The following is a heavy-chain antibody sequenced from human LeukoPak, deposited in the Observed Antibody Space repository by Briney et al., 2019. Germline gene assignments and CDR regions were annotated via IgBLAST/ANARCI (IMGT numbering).Heavy chain of an antibody. CDR2: IIPIFGTA. D-gene: IGHD5-18*01. J-gene: IGHJ4*02. CDR3: ARDEDTAMVTDY. V-gene: IGHV1-69*13. Sequence: ASVKVSCKASGGTFSSYAISWVRQAPGQGLEWMGGIIPIFGTANYAQKFQGRVTITADESTSTAYMELSSLRSEDTAVYYCARDEDTAMVTDYWGQGTLVTVSS. CDR1: GGTFSSYA.